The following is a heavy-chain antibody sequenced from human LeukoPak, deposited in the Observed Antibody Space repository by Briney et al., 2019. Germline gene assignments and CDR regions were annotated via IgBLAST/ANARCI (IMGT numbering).Heavy chain of an antibody. CDR3: AKGGGDHAFDI. V-gene: IGHV3-74*01. D-gene: IGHD3-16*01. Sequence: GSLRLSCAASGFAFNNYWMHWVRQAPGKGLVWVSRINSDGSDSIYGDSVKGRFTISRDNAKNTLYLQLSSLRADDTAVYDCAKGGGDHAFDIWGRGTVVTVSS. CDR2: INSDGSDS. J-gene: IGHJ3*02. CDR1: GFAFNNYW.